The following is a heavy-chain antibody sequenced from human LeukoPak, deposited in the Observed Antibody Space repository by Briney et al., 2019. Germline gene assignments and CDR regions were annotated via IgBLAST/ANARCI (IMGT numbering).Heavy chain of an antibody. CDR2: ISGSGGST. D-gene: IGHD6-13*01. CDR1: GFTFSSYA. J-gene: IGHJ4*02. CDR3: AKDGVFWSPQFDY. Sequence: GGSLRLSCAASGFTFSSYAMSWVREAPGKGLEWVSAISGSGGSTYYADSVKGRFTISRGNSKNTLYLQMNSLRAEDTAVYYCAKDGVFWSPQFDYWGQGTLVTVSS. V-gene: IGHV3-23*01.